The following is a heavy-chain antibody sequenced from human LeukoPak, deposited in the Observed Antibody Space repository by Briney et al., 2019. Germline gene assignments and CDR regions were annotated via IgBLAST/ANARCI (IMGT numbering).Heavy chain of an antibody. V-gene: IGHV4-59*01. J-gene: IGHJ6*02. Sequence: PSETLSLTCTVSGDSISSYYWNWIRQPPGKGLEWIGYIYYSGSTNYNPSLKSRVTISVDTSKNQFSLNLSSVTAADTAVYYCARSQYGGNNHYYYGMDVWGQGTAVTVSS. CDR2: IYYSGST. CDR3: ARSQYGGNNHYYYGMDV. CDR1: GDSISSYY. D-gene: IGHD4-23*01.